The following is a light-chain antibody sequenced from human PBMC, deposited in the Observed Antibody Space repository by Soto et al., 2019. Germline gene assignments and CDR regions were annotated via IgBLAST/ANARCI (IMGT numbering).Light chain of an antibody. CDR1: SSDVGSYNL. Sequence: QSALTQPASVSGSPGQSITISCTGTSSDVGSYNLVSWYQQHPGKAPKLMIYEGSKRPSGVSNRFSGSKSGNTASLTISGLQAEDEADYHGCSYAGSSTYVVFGGGTQLTV. CDR3: CSYAGSSTYVV. V-gene: IGLV2-23*01. J-gene: IGLJ2*01. CDR2: EGS.